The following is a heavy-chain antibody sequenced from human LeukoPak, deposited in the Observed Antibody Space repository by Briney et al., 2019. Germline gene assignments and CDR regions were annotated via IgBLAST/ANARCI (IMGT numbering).Heavy chain of an antibody. CDR3: ARGGGEIVVVPADFDY. J-gene: IGHJ4*02. D-gene: IGHD2-2*01. CDR1: GFTFSSYG. Sequence: PGRSLRLSCAASGFTFSSYGMHWVRQAPGKGLEWVAVIWYDGSNKYYADSVKGRFTISRDNSKNTLYLQMNSLRAEDTAVYYCARGGGEIVVVPADFDYWGQGTLVTVSS. V-gene: IGHV3-33*01. CDR2: IWYDGSNK.